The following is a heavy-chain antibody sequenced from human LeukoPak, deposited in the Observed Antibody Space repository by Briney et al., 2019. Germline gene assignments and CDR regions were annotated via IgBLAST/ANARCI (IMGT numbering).Heavy chain of an antibody. CDR2: IIPIFGTA. CDR3: ARNPRIEGVVRYYFDY. J-gene: IGHJ4*02. V-gene: IGHV1-69*05. Sequence: GASVKVSCKASGGTFSSYAISWVRQAPGQGLEWMGGIIPIFGTANYAQKFQGRVTITTDESTSTAYMELSSLRSEDTAVYYCARNPRIEGVVRYYFDYWGQGTLVTVSS. D-gene: IGHD3-3*01. CDR1: GGTFSSYA.